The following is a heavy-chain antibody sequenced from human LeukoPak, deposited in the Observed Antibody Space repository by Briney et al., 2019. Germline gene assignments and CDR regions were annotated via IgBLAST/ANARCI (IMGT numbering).Heavy chain of an antibody. CDR1: GVPVNSYY. CDR3: AINLAVAGPRAIGFDI. CDR2: VYYSGST. Sequence: SETLSLTCTVSGVPVNSYYWSWIRQPPGKGLEWIAYVYYSGSTNSNPSLKSRVTISVDTSKNQFSLKLSSVTAADTAVYYCAINLAVAGPRAIGFDIWGQGTMVTVSS. V-gene: IGHV4-59*02. D-gene: IGHD6-19*01. J-gene: IGHJ3*02.